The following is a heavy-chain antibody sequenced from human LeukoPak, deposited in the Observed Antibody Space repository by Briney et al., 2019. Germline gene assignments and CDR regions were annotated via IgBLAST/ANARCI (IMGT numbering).Heavy chain of an antibody. V-gene: IGHV1-2*02. J-gene: IGHJ6*03. CDR3: AAGYSSSWYVFDYYYMDV. Sequence: GASVKVSCKASGYTFTGYYMHWVRQAPGQRLEWMGWINPNSGGTNYAQKFQGRVTMTRDTSISTAYMELSRLRSDDTAVYYCAAGYSSSWYVFDYYYMDVWGKGTTVTVPS. D-gene: IGHD6-13*01. CDR1: GYTFTGYY. CDR2: INPNSGGT.